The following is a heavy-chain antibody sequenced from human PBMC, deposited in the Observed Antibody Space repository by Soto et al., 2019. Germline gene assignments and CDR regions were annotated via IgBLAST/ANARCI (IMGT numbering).Heavy chain of an antibody. D-gene: IGHD6-13*01. Sequence: GGSLRLSCAASGFTFSSYAMSWVRQAPGKGLEWVSAISGSGGRKYYADSVKGRFTISRDNAKNTLYLQMNSLRAEDTAVYYCASSSLDAFDIWGQGTMVTVSS. CDR1: GFTFSSYA. V-gene: IGHV3-23*01. J-gene: IGHJ3*02. CDR3: ASSSLDAFDI. CDR2: ISGSGGRK.